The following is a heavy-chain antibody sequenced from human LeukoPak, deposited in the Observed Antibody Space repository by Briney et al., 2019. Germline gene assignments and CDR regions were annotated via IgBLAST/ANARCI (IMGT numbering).Heavy chain of an antibody. CDR3: ARDHNYGTFDP. V-gene: IGHV1-69*04. CDR1: GGTFSSYT. CDR2: IIPILGIA. J-gene: IGHJ5*02. D-gene: IGHD4-17*01. Sequence: ASVKVSCTASGGTFSSYTISWVRQAPGQGLEWMGRIIPILGIANYAQKFQGRVTITADKSTSTAYMELSRLRSDDTAVYYCARDHNYGTFDPWGQGTLVTVSS.